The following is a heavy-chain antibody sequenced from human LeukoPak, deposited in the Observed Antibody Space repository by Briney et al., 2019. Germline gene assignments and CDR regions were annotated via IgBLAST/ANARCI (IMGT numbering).Heavy chain of an antibody. CDR2: IYYSRST. J-gene: IGHJ3*02. V-gene: IGHV4-39*07. CDR1: GGSISSSSYY. Sequence: SETLSLTCTVSGGSISSSSYYWGWIRQPPGKGLEWIGSIYYSRSTYYNPSLKSRVTISVDTSKNQFSLKLSSVTAADTAVYYCARRTAMVGYAFDIWGQGTMVTVSS. CDR3: ARRTAMVGYAFDI. D-gene: IGHD5-18*01.